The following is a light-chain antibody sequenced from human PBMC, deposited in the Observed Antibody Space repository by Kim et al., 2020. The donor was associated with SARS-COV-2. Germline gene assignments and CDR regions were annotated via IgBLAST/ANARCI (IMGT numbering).Light chain of an antibody. CDR1: QSFSSSY. CDR2: GAS. V-gene: IGKV3-20*01. J-gene: IGKJ5*01. CDR3: QQYSASPIT. Sequence: PPGERSTPPCRASQSFSSSYLSWYQQKPGQATRLLIYGASTRATDIPDRFSGSGSGTDFTLTISSLEPEDFAVYLCQQYSASPITFGQGTRLEIK.